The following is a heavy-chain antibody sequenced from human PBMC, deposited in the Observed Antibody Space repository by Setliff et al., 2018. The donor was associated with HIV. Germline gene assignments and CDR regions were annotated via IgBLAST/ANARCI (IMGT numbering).Heavy chain of an antibody. D-gene: IGHD3-10*01. Sequence: PGGSLRLSCAVSEFTVTSSYMNWVRQAPGKGLEWVAVMYSGGNTYYIDSVKGRFTVSRDSSKNTIYLQMNSLRAEDTAVYYCARDQLAMVRRNGMDVWGQGTTVTVSS. CDR1: EFTVTSSY. CDR3: ARDQLAMVRRNGMDV. J-gene: IGHJ6*02. CDR2: MYSGGNT. V-gene: IGHV3-66*02.